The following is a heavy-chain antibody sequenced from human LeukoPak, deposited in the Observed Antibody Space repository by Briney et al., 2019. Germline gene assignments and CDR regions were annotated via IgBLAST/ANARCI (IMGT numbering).Heavy chain of an antibody. CDR1: GGSIRKSRYY. Sequence: SETLSLTCTVSGGSIRKSRYYWGWIRQPPGKGLEWIGSIYYGGSTYYNPSLKSRVTISLDTSKNQFSLKLTSVTAADTAVYYCARDQQEDYFDYWGQGTLVTVSS. D-gene: IGHD6-13*01. CDR3: ARDQQEDYFDY. CDR2: IYYGGST. J-gene: IGHJ4*02. V-gene: IGHV4-39*07.